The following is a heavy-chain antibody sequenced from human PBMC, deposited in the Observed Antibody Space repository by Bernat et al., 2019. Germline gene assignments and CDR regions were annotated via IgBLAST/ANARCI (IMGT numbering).Heavy chain of an antibody. Sequence: QVQLVESGGGVVQPGRSLRLSCAAPGFTFSSYGMHWVRQAPGKGLEWVAVISYDGSNKYYADSVKGRFTISRDNSKNTLYLQMNSLRAEDTAVYYCAKDGKQWLSYFDYWGQGTLVTVSS. V-gene: IGHV3-30*18. J-gene: IGHJ4*02. CDR2: ISYDGSNK. D-gene: IGHD6-19*01. CDR3: AKDGKQWLSYFDY. CDR1: GFTFSSYG.